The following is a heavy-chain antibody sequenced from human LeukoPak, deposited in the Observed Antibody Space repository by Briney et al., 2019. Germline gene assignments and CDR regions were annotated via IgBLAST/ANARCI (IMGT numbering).Heavy chain of an antibody. CDR2: IWYDGSNK. Sequence: GGSLRLSCAASGFTFSSYGMHWVRQAPGKGLEWVAVIWYDGSNKYYADSVKGRFTISRDNSKNTLYLQMNSLRAEDTAVYYCARGYYDFWSEDYWGQGTLVTVSS. CDR3: ARGYYDFWSEDY. D-gene: IGHD3-3*01. J-gene: IGHJ4*02. CDR1: GFTFSSYG. V-gene: IGHV3-33*01.